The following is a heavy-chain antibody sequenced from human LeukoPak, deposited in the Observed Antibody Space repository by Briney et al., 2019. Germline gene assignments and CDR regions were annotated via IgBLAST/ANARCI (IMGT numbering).Heavy chain of an antibody. D-gene: IGHD2-8*01. CDR2: ISYDGSNK. V-gene: IGHV3-30-3*01. CDR1: GFTFRSYA. Sequence: GGSLRLSCAASGFTFRSYAMHWVRQAPGKGLEWVAVISYDGSNKNYADSVKGRFTISRDNSKNTLYLQVNSLRAEDTAVYYCARGFCTNGVCYTFDYWGQGTLVTVSS. J-gene: IGHJ4*02. CDR3: ARGFCTNGVCYTFDY.